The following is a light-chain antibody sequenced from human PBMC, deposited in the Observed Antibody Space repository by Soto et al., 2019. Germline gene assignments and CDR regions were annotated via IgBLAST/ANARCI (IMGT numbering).Light chain of an antibody. CDR2: EVS. J-gene: IGLJ2*01. V-gene: IGLV2-18*02. CDR1: SSDVGYYNR. CDR3: SSYPTSSTLV. Sequence: QSALTQPPSVSGSPGQSVTISCTGTSSDVGYYNRVSWYQQPPGTAPKLMVFEVSNRPSGVPDRFSGSKSGNTASLTISGLQAEDEDDYYCSSYPTSSTLVFGGGTKLTVL.